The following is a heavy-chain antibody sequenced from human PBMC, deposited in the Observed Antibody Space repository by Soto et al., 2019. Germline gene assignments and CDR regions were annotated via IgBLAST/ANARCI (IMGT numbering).Heavy chain of an antibody. CDR3: AKLGSDFLNWFDP. CDR2: ISGSGGST. Sequence: PGGSLRLSCDASGFTFSAFAMSWVRPAPGKGLEWVSAISGSGGSTYYADSVKGRFTISRDNSKNTLFLQMNSLRAEDTAVYYCAKLGSDFLNWFDPWGQGTLVTVSS. CDR1: GFTFSAFA. J-gene: IGHJ5*02. V-gene: IGHV3-23*01. D-gene: IGHD3-16*01.